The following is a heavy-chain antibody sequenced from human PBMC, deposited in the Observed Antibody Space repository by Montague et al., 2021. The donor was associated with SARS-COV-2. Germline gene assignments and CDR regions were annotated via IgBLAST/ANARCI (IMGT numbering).Heavy chain of an antibody. V-gene: IGHV3-7*01. CDR3: ARATLYMDV. Sequence: SLRLSWSASGFTFSGYWMSWVRQAPGKGLEWVANIKHDESEKYYVDSVKGRFTISRDNAKNSLYLQVNSLRAEDTAVYYCARATLYMDVWGKGTTVTVSS. CDR2: IKHDESEK. J-gene: IGHJ6*03. CDR1: GFTFSGYW.